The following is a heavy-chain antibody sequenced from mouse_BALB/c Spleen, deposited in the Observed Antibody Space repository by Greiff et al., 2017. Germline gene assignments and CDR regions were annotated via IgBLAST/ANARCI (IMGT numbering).Heavy chain of an antibody. CDR3: ARQDGNYGFAY. D-gene: IGHD2-1*01. Sequence: EVKLVESGGGLVQPGGSLKLSCAASGFTFSSYTMSWVRQTPEKRLEWVAYISNGGGSTYYPDTVKGRFTISRDNAKNTLYLQMSSLKSEDTAMYYCARQDGNYGFAYWGQGTLVTVS. V-gene: IGHV5-12-2*01. CDR2: ISNGGGST. CDR1: GFTFSSYT. J-gene: IGHJ3*01.